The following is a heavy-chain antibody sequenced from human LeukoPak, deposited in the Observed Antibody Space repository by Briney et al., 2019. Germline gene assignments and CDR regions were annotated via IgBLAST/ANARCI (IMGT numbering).Heavy chain of an antibody. J-gene: IGHJ6*02. V-gene: IGHV4-59*01. Sequence: NPSETLSLTCTVSGGSISSYYWSRIRQPPGKGLEWIGYIYYSGSTNYNPSLKSRVTISVDTSKNQFSLKLSSVTAADTAVYYCAREGYSYGYEGDVYYYYGMDVWGQGTTVTVSS. CDR1: GGSISSYY. CDR3: AREGYSYGYEGDVYYYYGMDV. CDR2: IYYSGST. D-gene: IGHD5-18*01.